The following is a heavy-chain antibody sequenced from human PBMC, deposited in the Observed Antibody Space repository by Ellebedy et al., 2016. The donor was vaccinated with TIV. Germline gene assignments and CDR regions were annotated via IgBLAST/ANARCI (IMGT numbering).Heavy chain of an antibody. Sequence: GESLKISXADSGFTFSTYWMTWVRQAPGKGLEWVANIKQDGSEKYYVDSVKGRFTISRDNAKNSLFLQMNSLRAEDTAVYYCAREAVAGGFDPWGQGTLVTVSS. CDR2: IKQDGSEK. CDR1: GFTFSTYW. J-gene: IGHJ5*02. D-gene: IGHD6-19*01. CDR3: AREAVAGGFDP. V-gene: IGHV3-7*01.